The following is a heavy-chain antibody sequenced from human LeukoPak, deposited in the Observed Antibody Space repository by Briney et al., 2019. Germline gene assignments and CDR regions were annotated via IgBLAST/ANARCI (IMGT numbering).Heavy chain of an antibody. CDR3: ARERGIVVSGQNYYYMDV. CDR1: GGSISSSSYY. D-gene: IGHD1-26*01. CDR2: IYYSGST. V-gene: IGHV4-39*02. J-gene: IGHJ6*03. Sequence: SGTLSLTCTVSGGSISSSSYYWGWIRQPPGKGLEWIGSIYYSGSTYYNPSLKSRVTISVDTSKNQFSLKLSSVTAADTAVYYCARERGIVVSGQNYYYMDVWGKGTTVTISS.